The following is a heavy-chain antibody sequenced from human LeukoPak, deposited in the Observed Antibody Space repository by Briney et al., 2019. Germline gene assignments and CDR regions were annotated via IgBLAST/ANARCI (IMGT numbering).Heavy chain of an antibody. J-gene: IGHJ4*02. Sequence: QSGGSLRLSCAASGFTFSSYGMHWVRQAPGKGLEWVTFLRYDGNNEKYADSVKGRFTISRDNSKNTLYLQMNSLRPEDTAVYYCAKDATDGRLTLGGQGTLVTVSS. CDR1: GFTFSSYG. D-gene: IGHD1-26*01. CDR3: AKDATDGRLTL. CDR2: LRYDGNNE. V-gene: IGHV3-30*02.